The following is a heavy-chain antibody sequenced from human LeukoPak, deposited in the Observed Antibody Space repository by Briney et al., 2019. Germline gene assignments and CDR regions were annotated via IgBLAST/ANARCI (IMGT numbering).Heavy chain of an antibody. V-gene: IGHV4-31*11. D-gene: IGHD3-22*01. J-gene: IGHJ5*02. CDR2: IYYSGST. CDR1: GGSFSGYY. CDR3: AREFGSSGSSP. Sequence: SETLSLTCAVYGGSFSGYYWSWIRQHPGKGLEWNGYIYYSGSTYYNPSLKSRVTISVDTSKNQFSLKLSSVTAADTAVYYCAREFGSSGSSPWGQGTLVTVSS.